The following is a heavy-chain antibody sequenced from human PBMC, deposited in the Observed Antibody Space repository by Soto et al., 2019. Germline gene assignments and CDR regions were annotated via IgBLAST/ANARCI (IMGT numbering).Heavy chain of an antibody. CDR1: VYSFTSYW. CDR2: IDPSDSYT. D-gene: IGHD4-4*01. CDR3: ARLRMTTHGMDV. V-gene: IGHV5-10-1*01. J-gene: IGHJ6*02. Sequence: GESLKISCKVSVYSFTSYWISWVRQMPGKGLEWMGRIDPSDSYTNYSPSFQGHVTISADKSISTAYLQWSSLKASDTAMYYCARLRMTTHGMDVWGQGTTVTVSS.